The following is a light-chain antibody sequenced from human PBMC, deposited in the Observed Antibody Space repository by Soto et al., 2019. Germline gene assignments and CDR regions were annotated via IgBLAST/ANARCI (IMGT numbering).Light chain of an antibody. J-gene: IGLJ2*01. CDR1: SSDVGGYDY. V-gene: IGLV2-14*01. CDR2: DVS. CDR3: SSYSSSSTL. Sequence: QSALTQPASVSGSPGQSITISCTGSSSDVGGYDYVSWYQQHPDKAPKLMIYDVSNRPSGVSNRFSGSKSASTASLTISGLQAEDEADYYCSSYSSSSTLFGGGTKVTVL.